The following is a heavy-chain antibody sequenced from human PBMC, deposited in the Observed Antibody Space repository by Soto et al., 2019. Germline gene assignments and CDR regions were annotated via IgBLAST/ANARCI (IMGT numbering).Heavy chain of an antibody. J-gene: IGHJ4*02. CDR2: IIPIFGTA. Sequence: QVQLVQSGAEVKKPGSSVKVSCKASGGTFSSYAISWVRQAPGQGLEWMGGIIPIFGTANYAQKFQGRVTITADESTSTAHMELSSLRSEDTAVYYCARSGSTYSSSWYYFDYWGQGTLVTVSS. CDR3: ARSGSTYSSSWYYFDY. V-gene: IGHV1-69*12. D-gene: IGHD6-13*01. CDR1: GGTFSSYA.